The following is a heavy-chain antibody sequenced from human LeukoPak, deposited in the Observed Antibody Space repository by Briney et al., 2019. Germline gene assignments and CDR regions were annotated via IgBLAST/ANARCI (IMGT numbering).Heavy chain of an antibody. D-gene: IGHD3-22*01. J-gene: IGHJ3*01. CDR3: AKSTYYYDTFVNAFDF. CDR2: IYYSGST. Sequence: SETLSLTCAVYGGSFSPYYWSWIRQPPGKGLEWIGSIYYSGSTYYNPSLKSRVTISVDTSKNQFSLKLSSVTAADTAVYYCAKSTYYYDTFVNAFDFWGQGTVVTVSS. V-gene: IGHV4-34*01. CDR1: GGSFSPYY.